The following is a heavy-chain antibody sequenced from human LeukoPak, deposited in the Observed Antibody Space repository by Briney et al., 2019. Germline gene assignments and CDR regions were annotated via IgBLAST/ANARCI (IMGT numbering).Heavy chain of an antibody. V-gene: IGHV1-2*02. CDR1: VYSFSSYY. CDR3: ARDRTPMVTTLMD. J-gene: IGHJ4*02. CDR2: INPNSGST. D-gene: IGHD4-17*01. Sequence: GASVNVSFKASVYSFSSYYMHGVRQARGQALEWMGWINPNSGSTKYAQKFKGRVNMDRGRFITKAYMELSRLKTDDTAVYYCARDRTPMVTTLMDRGPGTLVTVST.